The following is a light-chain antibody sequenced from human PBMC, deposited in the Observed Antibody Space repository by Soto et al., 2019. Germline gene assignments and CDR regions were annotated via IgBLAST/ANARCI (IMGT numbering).Light chain of an antibody. Sequence: EIVLTQSPGTLSLSPGKRATLSCRASQTISSTSLAWYQQRPDQAPRLLIYGASSRATGIPDRFSGRGSGTYFALTISSLEPEDFAVYYCQHYGTSLPITFGPGTTVDVK. CDR2: GAS. CDR3: QHYGTSLPIT. CDR1: QTISSTS. J-gene: IGKJ3*01. V-gene: IGKV3-20*01.